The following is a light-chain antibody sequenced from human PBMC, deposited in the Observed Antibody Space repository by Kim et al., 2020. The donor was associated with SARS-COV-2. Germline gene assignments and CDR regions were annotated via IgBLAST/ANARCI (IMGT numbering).Light chain of an antibody. CDR2: QDS. CDR3: QAWDSSTANVV. J-gene: IGLJ2*01. V-gene: IGLV3-1*01. CDR1: KLGDKY. Sequence: SYELTQPPSVSVPPGQTASITCSGDKLGDKYACWYQQKPGQSPVLVIYQDSKRPSGIPERFSGSNSGNTATLTISGTQAMDEADYYCQAWDSSTANVVFG.